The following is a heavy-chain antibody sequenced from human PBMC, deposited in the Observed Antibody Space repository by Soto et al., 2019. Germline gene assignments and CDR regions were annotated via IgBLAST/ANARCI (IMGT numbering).Heavy chain of an antibody. J-gene: IGHJ5*02. CDR3: ARDQYSSSSGNWFDP. D-gene: IGHD6-13*01. CDR2: FDPEDGET. CDR1: GYTLTELS. Sequence: ASVKVSCKVSGYTLTELSMHWVRQAPGKGLEWMGGFDPEDGETIYAQKFQGRVTMTRDTSTSTVYMELSSLRSEDTAVYYCARDQYSSSSGNWFDPWGQGTLVTVSS. V-gene: IGHV1-24*01.